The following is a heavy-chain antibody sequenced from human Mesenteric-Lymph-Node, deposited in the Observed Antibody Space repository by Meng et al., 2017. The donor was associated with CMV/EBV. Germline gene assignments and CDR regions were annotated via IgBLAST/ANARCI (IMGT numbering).Heavy chain of an antibody. Sequence: GESLKISCAASGFTFSSYWMHWVRQAPGKGLVWVSRIHGDGSSTSYADSVKGRFTISRDNAKNTLYLQMNSLRAEDTAVYYCARAGSWYRDAFDIWGQGTMVTVSS. D-gene: IGHD6-13*01. J-gene: IGHJ3*02. CDR3: ARAGSWYRDAFDI. V-gene: IGHV3-74*01. CDR1: GFTFSSYW. CDR2: IHGDGSST.